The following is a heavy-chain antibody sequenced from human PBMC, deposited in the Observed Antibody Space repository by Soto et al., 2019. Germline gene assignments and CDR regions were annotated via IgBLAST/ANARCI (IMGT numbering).Heavy chain of an antibody. J-gene: IGHJ4*02. D-gene: IGHD3-22*01. CDR1: GYTFTSYG. Sequence: ASVKVSCKASGYTFTSYGISWVRQAPGQGLEWMGWISAYNGDTNYAQKLQGRVTMTTDTSTSTAYMELRSLRSDDTAVYYCARGGQNGYYESRARVDYWGQGTLVTVSS. CDR2: ISAYNGDT. CDR3: ARGGQNGYYESRARVDY. V-gene: IGHV1-18*01.